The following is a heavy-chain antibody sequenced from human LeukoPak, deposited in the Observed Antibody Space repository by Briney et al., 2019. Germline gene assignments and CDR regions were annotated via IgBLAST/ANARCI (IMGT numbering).Heavy chain of an antibody. CDR1: GYTFISYG. D-gene: IGHD3-10*01. V-gene: IGHV1-18*01. CDR2: ISGYNGNT. CDR3: ARHPWFGTYYYYGMDV. Sequence: ASVKVSCKASGYTFISYGISWVRHAPGQGLEWMGWISGYNGNTNYAQKFQGRVTITADESTSTAYMELSSLRSEDTAVYYCARHPWFGTYYYYGMDVWGQGTTVTVSS. J-gene: IGHJ6*02.